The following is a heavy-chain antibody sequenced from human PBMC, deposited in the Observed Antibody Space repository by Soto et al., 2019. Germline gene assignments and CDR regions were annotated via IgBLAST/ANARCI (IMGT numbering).Heavy chain of an antibody. Sequence: ASVKVSCKASGYTFTGYYMHWVRQAPGQGLEWMGWINPNSGGTNYAQKFQGWVTMTRDTSISTAYMELSRLRSDDTAVYYCARDSSRNTAMVTLGWFDPWGQGTLVTVSS. CDR2: INPNSGGT. D-gene: IGHD5-18*01. V-gene: IGHV1-2*04. CDR1: GYTFTGYY. J-gene: IGHJ5*02. CDR3: ARDSSRNTAMVTLGWFDP.